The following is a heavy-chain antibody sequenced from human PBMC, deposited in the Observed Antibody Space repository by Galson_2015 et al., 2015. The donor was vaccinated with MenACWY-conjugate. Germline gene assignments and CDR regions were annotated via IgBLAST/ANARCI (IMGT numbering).Heavy chain of an antibody. D-gene: IGHD2-2*01. J-gene: IGHJ6*02. CDR1: GFTFSSYG. Sequence: SLRLSCAASGFTFSSYGMHWVRQAPGKGLEWVVVISYDGSNKYYADSVKGRLTISRDNSKNTLYLQMNSLRAEDTAVYYCAKDFASNGYCSSTSCYYHGMDVWGQGTTVTVSS. CDR3: AKDFASNGYCSSTSCYYHGMDV. V-gene: IGHV3-30*18. CDR2: ISYDGSNK.